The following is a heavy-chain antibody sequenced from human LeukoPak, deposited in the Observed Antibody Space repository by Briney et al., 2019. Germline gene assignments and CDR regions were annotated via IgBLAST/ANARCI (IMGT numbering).Heavy chain of an antibody. Sequence: GGSLRLSCAASGFAFNTYAMTWVRQAPGKGLEWVSSISGVGPGTYYADSVKGRFTISRDNSKNTLYLQMDSLRTEDTAVYFCARGGLGPSCFNWGQGTLVTVSS. J-gene: IGHJ4*02. CDR1: GFAFNTYA. CDR2: ISGVGPGT. V-gene: IGHV3-23*01. D-gene: IGHD2-2*01. CDR3: ARGGLGPSCFN.